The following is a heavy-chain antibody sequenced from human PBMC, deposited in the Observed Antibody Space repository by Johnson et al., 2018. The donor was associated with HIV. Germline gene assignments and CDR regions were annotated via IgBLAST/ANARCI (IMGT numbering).Heavy chain of an antibody. D-gene: IGHD2-15*01. CDR2: IKQDGSEK. CDR3: AKLQYCSGGSCYFDAFDI. Sequence: VQLVESGGGLVQPGGSLRLSCAASRFIFSSYWMSWVRQAPGKGLEWVANIKQDGSEKYYVDSVKGRFTISRDNAKNSLYLQMGSLRAEDMAVYYCAKLQYCSGGSCYFDAFDIWGQGTMVTGSS. V-gene: IGHV3-7*01. J-gene: IGHJ3*02. CDR1: RFIFSSYW.